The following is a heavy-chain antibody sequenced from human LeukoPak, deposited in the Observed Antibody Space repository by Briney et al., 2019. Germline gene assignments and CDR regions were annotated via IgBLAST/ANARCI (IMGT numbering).Heavy chain of an antibody. V-gene: IGHV1-2*02. J-gene: IGHJ6*03. CDR1: GYTFTSYG. D-gene: IGHD5-12*01. CDR2: INPNSGVT. CDR3: AKDRYGDYEAPFHYYMDA. Sequence: ASVKVSCKASGYTFTSYGISWVRQAPGQGLEWMGWINPNSGVTNNAQKLQGRVTITRDTSIDTAYMQLSRLRSDDTAVYYCAKDRYGDYEAPFHYYMDAWGRGTTVTVSS.